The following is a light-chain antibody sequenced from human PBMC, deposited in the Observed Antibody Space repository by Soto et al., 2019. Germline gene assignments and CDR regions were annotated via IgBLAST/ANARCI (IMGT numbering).Light chain of an antibody. CDR3: AAWDDSLNAPV. CDR1: SSNIGSNT. V-gene: IGLV1-44*01. CDR2: SNN. Sequence: QSVLTQPPSASGTPGQRVTISCSGSSSNIGSNTVNWYQQLPGTAPKLLIYSNNQPPSGVPDRFSGSKSGTSASLAISGLQSEDEADYYCAAWDDSLNAPVFGGGTKVTVL. J-gene: IGLJ2*01.